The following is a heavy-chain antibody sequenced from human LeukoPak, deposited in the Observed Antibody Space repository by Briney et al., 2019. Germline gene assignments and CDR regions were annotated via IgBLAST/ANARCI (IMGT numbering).Heavy chain of an antibody. CDR3: ARGEVVTKRYFDY. D-gene: IGHD4-23*01. CDR2: IYPDDSDT. J-gene: IGHJ4*02. CDR1: GYSFTSYW. V-gene: IGHV5-51*01. Sequence: GGSLKISCKGSGYSFTSYWIGWVRQMPGKGLEWMGIIYPDDSDTRYSPSFQGQVTISADKSINSAYLQWTSLKASDTAMYYCARGEVVTKRYFDYWGQGTLVTVSS.